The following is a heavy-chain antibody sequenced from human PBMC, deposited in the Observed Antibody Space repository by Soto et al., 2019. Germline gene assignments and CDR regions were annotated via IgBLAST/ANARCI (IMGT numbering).Heavy chain of an antibody. D-gene: IGHD6-19*01. CDR3: AKGMGKGVKWLVSDDAFDS. CDR1: GFTFSSYG. CDR2: ISYDGSNK. J-gene: IGHJ3*02. V-gene: IGHV3-30*18. Sequence: SLRLSCAASGFTFSSYGMHWVRQAPGKGLEWVAVISYDGSNKYYADSVKGRFTISRDNSKNTLYLQMNSLRAEDTAVYYCAKGMGKGVKWLVSDDAFDSWGKGTMVTV.